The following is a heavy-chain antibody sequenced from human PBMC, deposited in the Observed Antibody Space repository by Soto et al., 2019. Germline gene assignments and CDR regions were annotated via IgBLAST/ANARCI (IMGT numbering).Heavy chain of an antibody. J-gene: IGHJ6*03. D-gene: IGHD3-10*01. CDR1: GFTFSSYA. Sequence: QPGGSLRLSCAASGFTFSSYAMSGVRQAPGKGLEWVSAISGSGGSTYYADSVKGRFTISRDNSKNTLYLQMNSLRAEDTAVYYCAKVGNMVRGVTYYYYYYYMDVWGKGTTVTVSS. CDR2: ISGSGGST. V-gene: IGHV3-23*01. CDR3: AKVGNMVRGVTYYYYYYYMDV.